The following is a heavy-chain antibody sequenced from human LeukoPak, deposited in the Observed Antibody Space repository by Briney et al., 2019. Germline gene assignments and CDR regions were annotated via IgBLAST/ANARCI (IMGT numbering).Heavy chain of an antibody. V-gene: IGHV1-46*01. Sequence: EASVKVSCKASGYTFPSYFMHWVRQAPGQGLEWMGIINPTGGSTTYAQKFQGRVTMTRDRSTSTVYMELSSLRSDDTAVYYCARDQEAFDYWGQGTLVTVSS. CDR3: ARDQEAFDY. J-gene: IGHJ4*02. CDR2: INPTGGST. CDR1: GYTFPSYF.